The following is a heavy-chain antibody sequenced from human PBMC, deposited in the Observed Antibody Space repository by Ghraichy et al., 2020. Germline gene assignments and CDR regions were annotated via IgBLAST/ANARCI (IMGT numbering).Heavy chain of an antibody. Sequence: GSLNISCAASGFTFDDYAMHWVRQAPGKGLEWVSLISWDGGSTYYADSVKGRFTISRDNSKNSLYLQMNSLRAEDTALYYCAKDHDYVWGSYPDYWGQGTLVTVSS. CDR1: GFTFDDYA. V-gene: IGHV3-43D*04. CDR3: AKDHDYVWGSYPDY. CDR2: ISWDGGST. D-gene: IGHD3-16*01. J-gene: IGHJ4*02.